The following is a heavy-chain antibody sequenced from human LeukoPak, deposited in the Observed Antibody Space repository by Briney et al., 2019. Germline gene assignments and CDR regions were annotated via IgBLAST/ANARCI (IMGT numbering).Heavy chain of an antibody. CDR2: INPNSGGT. D-gene: IGHD6-6*01. J-gene: IGHJ5*02. CDR1: GYTFTGDY. Sequence: ASVRVSCKASGYTFTGDYMHWVRQAPGQGLEWMGWINPNSGGTNYAQKLQGRVTMTRDTPISTAYMELSRLRSDDTAVYYCARETGCIAPPCVYWFDPWGQGTLVSVSS. V-gene: IGHV1-2*02. CDR3: ARETGCIAPPCVYWFDP.